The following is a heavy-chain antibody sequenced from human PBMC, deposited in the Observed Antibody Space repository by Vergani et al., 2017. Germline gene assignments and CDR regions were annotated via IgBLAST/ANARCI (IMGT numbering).Heavy chain of an antibody. J-gene: IGHJ4*02. V-gene: IGHV3-49*04. Sequence: EVQLVESGGGLVPPGRSLRLSCAASGFSFGDYAMTWVRQAPGKGLEWVAFIRNTDYGGTTEYAASVKVRFTISRDDYKRLAYLQLGGLKTEDTAVYFCSRGRGYSFGYSDYWGQGTLVTVSS. CDR1: GFSFGDYA. D-gene: IGHD5-18*01. CDR2: IRNTDYGGTT. CDR3: SRGRGYSFGYSDY.